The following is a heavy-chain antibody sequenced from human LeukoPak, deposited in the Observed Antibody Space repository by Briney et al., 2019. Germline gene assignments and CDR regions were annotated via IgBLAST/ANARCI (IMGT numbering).Heavy chain of an antibody. CDR2: IYYGGST. CDR3: ARLLAGCPGGRCRAHFDY. D-gene: IGHD2-15*01. J-gene: IGHJ4*02. CDR1: GDSINSNY. V-gene: IGHV4-59*01. Sequence: SETLSLTCSVSGDSINSNYWSWMRQPPGKGLEWIGYIYYGGSTNYNPSLKSRVSMSVDTSKNQFSLNLSSVTAADTGVYHCARLLAGCPGGRCRAHFDYWGQGTLVTVSS.